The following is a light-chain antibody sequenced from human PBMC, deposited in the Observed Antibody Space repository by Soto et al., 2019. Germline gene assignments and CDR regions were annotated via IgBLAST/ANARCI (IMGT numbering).Light chain of an antibody. J-gene: IGKJ4*01. V-gene: IGKV3-20*01. Sequence: EIVLTQSPGTLSLSPGERATLSCRASQSVSSSYLAWYQQRPGQAPRLLIYGASSRATGIPDRFSGSGSGTDXTLTIXRLEXXDFAVYYCQQYGSSPLTFGGGAKVEIK. CDR3: QQYGSSPLT. CDR1: QSVSSSY. CDR2: GAS.